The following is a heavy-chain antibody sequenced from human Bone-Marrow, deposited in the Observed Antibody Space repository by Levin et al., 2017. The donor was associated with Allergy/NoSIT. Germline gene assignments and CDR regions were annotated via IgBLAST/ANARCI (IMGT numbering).Heavy chain of an antibody. CDR2: IIPMLGAA. Sequence: SVKVSCRASGTTFKSYAINWVRQAPGQGLEWMGGIIPMLGAANYAQNFQGRVTITADDFTSTVYMELRSLRFEDTAIYYCSYDLLTESYYYGMDVWGQGTTVTVSS. D-gene: IGHD3-9*01. CDR1: GTTFKSYA. J-gene: IGHJ6*02. V-gene: IGHV1-69*13. CDR3: SYDLLTESYYYGMDV.